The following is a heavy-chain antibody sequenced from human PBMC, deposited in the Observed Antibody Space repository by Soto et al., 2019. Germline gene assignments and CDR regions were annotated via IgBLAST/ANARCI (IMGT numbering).Heavy chain of an antibody. D-gene: IGHD3-22*01. CDR2: FSAGGDYR. CDR1: GFSFSDYS. V-gene: IGHV3-23*01. Sequence: EVQLLQSGGGLAQPGGSLTLSCAASGFSFSDYSMNWVRRAPGKGLEWVSAFSAGGDYRHYADSVKGRFTISRDSSKNTLFLQMNSLGAEEPARYYCAREARYDRGVYHYEGIDYWGQGTLVTVSS. J-gene: IGHJ4*02. CDR3: AREARYDRGVYHYEGIDY.